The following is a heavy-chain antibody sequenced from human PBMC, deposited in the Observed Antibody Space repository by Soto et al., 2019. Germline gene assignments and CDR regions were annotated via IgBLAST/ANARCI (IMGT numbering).Heavy chain of an antibody. Sequence: QVQLVESGGGVVQPGRSLRLSCAASGFTFSSYGMHWFRQAPGKGLEWVAVISYDGSNKYYADSVKGRFTISRDNTKNPLYLQMNSLRAEDTAVYYCAKGSPDHPHYYLGMDVWGQGNTVTVSS. CDR1: GFTFSSYG. J-gene: IGHJ6*02. CDR2: ISYDGSNK. CDR3: AKGSPDHPHYYLGMDV. V-gene: IGHV3-30*18.